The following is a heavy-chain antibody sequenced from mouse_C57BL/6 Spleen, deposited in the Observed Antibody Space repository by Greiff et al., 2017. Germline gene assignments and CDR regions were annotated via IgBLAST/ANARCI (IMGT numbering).Heavy chain of an antibody. CDR1: GYAFSSSW. D-gene: IGHD2-4*01. CDR2: IYPGDGDT. V-gene: IGHV1-82*01. Sequence: QVQLQQSGPELVKPGASVKISCKASGYAFSSSWMNWVKQRPGKGLEWIGRIYPGDGDTNYNGKFKGKATLTADKSSSTAYMQLSSLTSEDSAVYFCAREMYDYDDYWGQGTTRTVSS. J-gene: IGHJ2*01. CDR3: AREMYDYDDY.